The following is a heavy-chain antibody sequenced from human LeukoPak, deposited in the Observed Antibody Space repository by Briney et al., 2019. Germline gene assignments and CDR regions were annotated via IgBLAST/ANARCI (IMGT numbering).Heavy chain of an antibody. Sequence: GGSLRLSCAASGFTFSSYTMHWVRQAPGKELEWVAVISYDGSNKYYADSVKGRFTISRDNSKNTLYLQMNSLRAEDTAVYYCAKSGVTTDYYYYYMDVWGKGTTVTVSS. CDR1: GFTFSSYT. CDR2: ISYDGSNK. CDR3: AKSGVTTDYYYYYMDV. D-gene: IGHD4-11*01. V-gene: IGHV3-30*04. J-gene: IGHJ6*03.